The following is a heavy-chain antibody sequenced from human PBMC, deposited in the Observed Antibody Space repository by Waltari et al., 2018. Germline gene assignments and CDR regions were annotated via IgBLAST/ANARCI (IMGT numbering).Heavy chain of an antibody. J-gene: IGHJ3*02. D-gene: IGHD6-19*01. CDR3: ARDKYRIAVATGAFDI. CDR2: ISAYNGNT. Sequence: QVQLVQSGAEVKKPGASVKVSCKASGYTFPSYGISWVRQAPGQGREWMGWISAYNGNTNYAQKLQGRVTMTTDTSTSTAYMELRSLRSDDTAVYYCARDKYRIAVATGAFDIWGQGTMVTVAS. V-gene: IGHV1-18*01. CDR1: GYTFPSYG.